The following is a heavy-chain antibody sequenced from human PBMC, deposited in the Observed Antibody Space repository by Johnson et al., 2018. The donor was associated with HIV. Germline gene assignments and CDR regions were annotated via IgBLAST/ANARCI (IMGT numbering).Heavy chain of an antibody. CDR3: ARDASYYGSANDAFDI. CDR1: GFIFSDYY. D-gene: IGHD3-10*01. CDR2: ISSSGSTI. V-gene: IGHV3-11*04. Sequence: QVQLVESGGGLVKPGGSLRLSCAASGFIFSDYYMSWIRQAPGNGLEWVSYISSSGSTIYYAASVKGLFTISRDNAKNTLFLQMNSLRAEDTAVYYCARDASYYGSANDAFDIWGQGTMVTVSS. J-gene: IGHJ3*02.